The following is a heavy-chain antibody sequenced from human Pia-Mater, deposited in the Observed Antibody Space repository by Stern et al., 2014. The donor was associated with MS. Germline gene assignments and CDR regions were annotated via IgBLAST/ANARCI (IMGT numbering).Heavy chain of an antibody. CDR3: VLPSKVTTAAFDV. Sequence: DQLVESGAEVKKPGSSVNVSCKASGGPFTSFSINWVRQVPGQSLEWMGGIIPIFDTPNLAQKFQGRVTITADSSTSTVYMALNSLRSDDTAVYYCVLPSKVTTAAFDVWGRGTMVTVSS. CDR1: GGPFTSFS. CDR2: IIPIFDTP. J-gene: IGHJ3*01. V-gene: IGHV1-69*06. D-gene: IGHD4-17*01.